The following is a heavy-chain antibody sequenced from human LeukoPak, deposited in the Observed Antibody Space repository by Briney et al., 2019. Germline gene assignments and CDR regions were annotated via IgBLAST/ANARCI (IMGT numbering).Heavy chain of an antibody. V-gene: IGHV3-21*01. CDR2: ISKSSTYR. Sequence: GGSLRLSCAASGFTFSSYSMSWVRQAPGKGLEWVSDISKSSTYRLYADSVKGRFTISRDNAKSSLYLEMNSLRAEDTAVYYCARDVDGSGNYGFDWWGQGILVTVSS. CDR1: GFTFSSYS. J-gene: IGHJ4*02. D-gene: IGHD3-10*01. CDR3: ARDVDGSGNYGFDW.